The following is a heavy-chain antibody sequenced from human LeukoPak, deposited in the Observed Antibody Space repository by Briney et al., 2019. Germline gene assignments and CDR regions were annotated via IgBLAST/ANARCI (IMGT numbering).Heavy chain of an antibody. Sequence: SETLSLTCTVSGYSISSGYYWGWIRQPPGKGLEWLASIYHSGTIYYNPSLKSRVTISVDTSKNQFSLKLTSVTAADTAVYYCARGLGRQQLVSPFDYWGQGTLVTVSP. CDR3: ARGLGRQQLVSPFDY. J-gene: IGHJ4*02. CDR2: IYHSGTI. CDR1: GYSISSGYY. D-gene: IGHD6-13*01. V-gene: IGHV4-38-2*02.